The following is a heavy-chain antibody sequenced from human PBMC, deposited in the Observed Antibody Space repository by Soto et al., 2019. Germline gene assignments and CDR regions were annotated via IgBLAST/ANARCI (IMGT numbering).Heavy chain of an antibody. V-gene: IGHV4-30-4*01. CDR2: IYYSGST. J-gene: IGHJ6*02. D-gene: IGHD2-21*02. CDR3: SQFYCGGDCTTNYYYYGMDV. CDR1: GGSISSGDYY. Sequence: SETLSLTCTVSGGSISSGDYYWSWIRQPPGKGLEWIGYIYYSGSTYYNPSLKSRVTISVDTSKNQFSLKLSSVTAADTAVYYCSQFYCGGDCTTNYYYYGMDVWGQGTTVTVSS.